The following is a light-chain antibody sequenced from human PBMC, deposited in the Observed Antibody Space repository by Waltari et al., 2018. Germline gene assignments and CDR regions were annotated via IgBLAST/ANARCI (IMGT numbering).Light chain of an antibody. CDR3: CSYAGSSTVK. J-gene: IGLJ2*01. CDR2: ADS. CDR1: SSDVGSYKL. Sequence: QSALTQPASVSGSPGQSITISCTGTSSDVGSYKLVSWYQQHPGKAPRLMSDADSNRPSGYSNRFSGSKSGNTASLTISGLQAEDEAAYYCCSYAGSSTVKFGEGTYLTVL. V-gene: IGLV2-23*01.